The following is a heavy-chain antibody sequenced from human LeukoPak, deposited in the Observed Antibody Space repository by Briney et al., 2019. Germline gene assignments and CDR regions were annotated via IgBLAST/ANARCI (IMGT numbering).Heavy chain of an antibody. CDR3: ARSVDYCSGGSCYSIFDY. Sequence: SETLSLTCTVSGGSIGSYYWSWIRQPPGKGLEWIGYIYYSGSTNYNPSLKSRVTISVDTSKNQFSLKLSSVTAADTAVYYCARSVDYCSGGSCYSIFDYWGQGTLVTVSS. D-gene: IGHD2-15*01. V-gene: IGHV4-59*01. CDR1: GGSIGSYY. CDR2: IYYSGST. J-gene: IGHJ4*02.